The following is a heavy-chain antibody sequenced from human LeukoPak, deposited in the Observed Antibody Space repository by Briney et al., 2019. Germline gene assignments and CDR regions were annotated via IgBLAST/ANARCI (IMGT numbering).Heavy chain of an antibody. CDR3: ARAHDDILTGYYKRIPGYFDY. CDR2: INPNSGGT. CDR1: GYTFTGYY. J-gene: IGHJ4*02. V-gene: IGHV1-2*02. Sequence: VASVKVSCKASGYTFTGYYIHWVRQAPGQGLEWMGWINPNSGGTNYAQIFQGRVTMTRDTSISTAYMELSRLRSDDTAVYYCARAHDDILTGYYKRIPGYFDYWGQGTLVTVSS. D-gene: IGHD3-9*01.